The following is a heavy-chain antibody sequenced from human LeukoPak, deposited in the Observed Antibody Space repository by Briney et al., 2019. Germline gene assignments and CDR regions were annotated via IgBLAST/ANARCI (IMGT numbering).Heavy chain of an antibody. V-gene: IGHV3-23*01. CDR2: ISDSGSNT. Sequence: GGSLRLSCAASGFMFSTYAMSWVRQAPGKGLEWVSGISDSGSNTYHADSVKGRFTISRDNSKSTLYLQMNSLRAEDTAVYYCAKDLTTVTTGDAFDIWGQGTMVTVSS. J-gene: IGHJ3*02. D-gene: IGHD4-17*01. CDR3: AKDLTTVTTGDAFDI. CDR1: GFMFSTYA.